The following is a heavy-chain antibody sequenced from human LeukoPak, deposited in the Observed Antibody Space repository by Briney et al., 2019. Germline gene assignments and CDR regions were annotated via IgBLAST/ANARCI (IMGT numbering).Heavy chain of an antibody. CDR2: IYYSGST. D-gene: IGHD3-9*01. V-gene: IGHV4-31*03. Sequence: SQTLSLTCTVSGGSISSGGYYWNWIRQHPGKGLEWIGYIYYSGSTYYNPSLKSRVTISVDTSKNQFSLKLSSVTAADTAVYYCARSMRYFDWLTPNPLFDYWGQGTLVTVSS. CDR1: GGSISSGGYY. CDR3: ARSMRYFDWLTPNPLFDY. J-gene: IGHJ4*02.